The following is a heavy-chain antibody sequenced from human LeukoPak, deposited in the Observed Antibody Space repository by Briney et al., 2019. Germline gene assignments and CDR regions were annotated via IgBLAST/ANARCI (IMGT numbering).Heavy chain of an antibody. CDR3: ARSGYSYAGY. CDR1: GFTVSSNY. Sequence: GGSLGLSCAASGFTVSSNYMSWVRQAPGKGLEWVSVVYASGSTYYADSVKGRFTISRDTSKNTLYLQMNSLRAEDTAVYYCARSGYSYAGYWGQGTLVTVSS. V-gene: IGHV3-53*01. CDR2: VYASGST. D-gene: IGHD5-18*01. J-gene: IGHJ4*02.